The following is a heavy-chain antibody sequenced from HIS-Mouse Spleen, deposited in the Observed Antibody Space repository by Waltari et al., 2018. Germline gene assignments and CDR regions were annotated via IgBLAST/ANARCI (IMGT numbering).Heavy chain of an antibody. CDR1: GFSLSTSGMC. J-gene: IGHJ4*02. D-gene: IGHD6-19*01. CDR2: IDWADDK. CDR3: ARIAEGYSSGWYAFDY. Sequence: QVTLRESGPALVTPTQTLTLTCTFSGFSLSTSGMCVSWLRQPPGKALEWLARIDWADDKYSSTSLKTRLTISKDTSKNQVVLTMTNMDPVDTATYYCARIAEGYSSGWYAFDYWGQGTLVTVSS. V-gene: IGHV2-70*15.